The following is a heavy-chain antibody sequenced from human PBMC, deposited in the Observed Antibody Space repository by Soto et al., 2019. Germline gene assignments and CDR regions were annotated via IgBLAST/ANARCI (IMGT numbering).Heavy chain of an antibody. D-gene: IGHD4-17*01. Sequence: QVQLVQSGAEVKKPGSSVKVSCKASGGTFSSYAISWVRQAPGQGLEWMGGIIPIFGTANYAQKFQGRVTIPADNPTSTAYRGLGSLRSKDTAVYYGASRVAPVTLNWSAPWGQGTLVTVSS. V-gene: IGHV1-69*06. CDR2: IIPIFGTA. J-gene: IGHJ5*02. CDR3: ASRVAPVTLNWSAP. CDR1: GGTFSSYA.